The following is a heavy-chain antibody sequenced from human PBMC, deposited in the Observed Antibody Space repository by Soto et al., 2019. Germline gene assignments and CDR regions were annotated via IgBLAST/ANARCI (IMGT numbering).Heavy chain of an antibody. D-gene: IGHD5-18*01. V-gene: IGHV3-21*01. CDR1: GFTFSSYS. CDR2: ISSSSSYI. CDR3: ARDQPGYSYGYGLGY. J-gene: IGHJ4*02. Sequence: EVQLVESGGGLVKPGGSLRLSCAASGFTFSSYSMNWVRQAPGKGLERVSSISSSSSYIYYADSVKGRCTISRDNAKNSLYLQMNSLRAEDTAVYYCARDQPGYSYGYGLGYWGQGTLVTVSS.